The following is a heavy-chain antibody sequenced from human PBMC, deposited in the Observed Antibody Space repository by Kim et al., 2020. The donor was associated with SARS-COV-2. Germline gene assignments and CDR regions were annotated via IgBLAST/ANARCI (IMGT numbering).Heavy chain of an antibody. Sequence: KSRVTISVDTSKNQFSLKLSSVTAADTAVYYCATGRMYYYDSGELHYFDYWGQGTLVTVSS. CDR3: ATGRMYYYDSGELHYFDY. J-gene: IGHJ4*02. V-gene: IGHV4-34*01. D-gene: IGHD3-22*01.